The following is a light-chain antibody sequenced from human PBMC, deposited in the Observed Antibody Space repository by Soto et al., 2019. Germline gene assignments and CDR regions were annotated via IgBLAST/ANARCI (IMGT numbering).Light chain of an antibody. CDR2: GAS. Sequence: EIVLTQSPGTLSLSPGERATLSCRASQSVSNSYLAWYQQKPGRAPRLLIYGASRRATGIPDRFSGSGSGTDFTLTISRLEPEDFAVYYCQQYGISPSWTFGQGTKVDIK. V-gene: IGKV3-20*01. J-gene: IGKJ1*01. CDR3: QQYGISPSWT. CDR1: QSVSNSY.